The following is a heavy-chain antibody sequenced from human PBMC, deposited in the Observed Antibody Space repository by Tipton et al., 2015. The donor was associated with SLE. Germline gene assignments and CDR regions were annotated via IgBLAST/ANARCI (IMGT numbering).Heavy chain of an antibody. CDR2: ISWKGGIT. D-gene: IGHD5-24*01. CDR3: ARGKGDDYKDKIFDF. CDR1: GFRIDDYG. Sequence: GSLRLSCAASGFRIDDYGMSWVRQAPGKGLEWVSGISWKGGITSYADSVKGRFTISRDNANNSLYVQMNSLRVEDTAFYFCARGKGDDYKDKIFDFWGQGTLVTVSS. V-gene: IGHV3-20*04. J-gene: IGHJ4*02.